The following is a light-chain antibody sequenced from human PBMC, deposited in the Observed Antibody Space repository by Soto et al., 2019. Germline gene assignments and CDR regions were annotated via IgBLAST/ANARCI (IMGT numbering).Light chain of an antibody. J-gene: IGLJ1*01. CDR1: SSNIGAGYD. CDR3: QSYDSTLSARYV. V-gene: IGLV1-40*01. CDR2: GNI. Sequence: QSVLTQPPSVSGAPGQRVTISCTGSSSNIGAGYDVHWYQQRPGTAPKLLILGNINRPSGVPDRLSGSKSGTAASLAITRLQAEDEGDYCCQSYDSTLSARYVLGTGTKLTVL.